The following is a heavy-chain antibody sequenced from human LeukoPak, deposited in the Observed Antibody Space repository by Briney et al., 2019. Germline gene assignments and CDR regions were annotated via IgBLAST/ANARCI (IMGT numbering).Heavy chain of an antibody. CDR2: MNLDGSRT. Sequence: GGSLRLSCAASGFTLKSYWIHWVRQAPPEGLVWVSRMNLDGSRTDYADSVKGRFTISRDNTKNTVDLQMNSLRAEDTAVYYCARDFEAPSNCWGQGTLVTVSS. J-gene: IGHJ4*02. CDR3: ARDFEAPSNC. V-gene: IGHV3-74*01. D-gene: IGHD3-9*01. CDR1: GFTLKSYW.